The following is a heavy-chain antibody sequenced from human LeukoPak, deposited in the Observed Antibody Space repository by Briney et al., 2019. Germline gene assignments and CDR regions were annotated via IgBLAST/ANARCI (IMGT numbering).Heavy chain of an antibody. CDR3: ARAQYSSSWLAEYFQH. V-gene: IGHV3-23*01. J-gene: IGHJ1*01. Sequence: PGGSLRLSCAASGFTFSSYATSWVRQAPGKGLEWVSAISGSGGSTYYADSVKGRFTISRDNAKNSLYLQMNSLRAEDTAVYYCARAQYSSSWLAEYFQHWGQGTLVTVSS. D-gene: IGHD6-13*01. CDR1: GFTFSSYA. CDR2: ISGSGGST.